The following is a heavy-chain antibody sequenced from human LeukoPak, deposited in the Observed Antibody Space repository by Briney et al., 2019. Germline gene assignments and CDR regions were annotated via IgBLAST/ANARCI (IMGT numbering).Heavy chain of an antibody. CDR2: FYYSGNT. Sequence: SETLSLTCTVSGGSISSSSYYWGWIRQPPGKGLEWIGSFYYSGNTFYNPSLRSRVTVSVDTFKNQFSLQLSSVTAADTAVYYCAGAYCSSTSCYKGPFDYWGQGTLVTVSS. V-gene: IGHV4-39*01. J-gene: IGHJ4*02. CDR3: AGAYCSSTSCYKGPFDY. D-gene: IGHD2-2*02. CDR1: GGSISSSSYY.